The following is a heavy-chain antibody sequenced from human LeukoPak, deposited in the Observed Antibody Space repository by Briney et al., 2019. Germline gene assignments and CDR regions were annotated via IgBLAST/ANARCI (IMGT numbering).Heavy chain of an antibody. D-gene: IGHD2-21*02. Sequence: PSDTLSLTCAVYGGSFTDYCWIWIRHLPGKGLEWIGEIHHRAGANYNTSLWGRVTISADTSKNQFSLHLTSVTAADTATFYCARGPVRDDGLTGISYYFGLDVWGHGTTVTVFS. CDR3: ARGPVRDDGLTGISYYFGLDV. J-gene: IGHJ6*02. CDR2: IHHRAGA. V-gene: IGHV4-34*01. CDR1: GGSFTDYC.